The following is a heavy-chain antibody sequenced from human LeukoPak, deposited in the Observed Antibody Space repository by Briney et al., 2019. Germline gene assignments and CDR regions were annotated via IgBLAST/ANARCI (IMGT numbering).Heavy chain of an antibody. V-gene: IGHV4-61*02. CDR1: GGSISSGSYY. J-gene: IGHJ3*02. Sequence: SETLSLTCTVSGGSISSGSYYWSWIRQPAGKGLEWIGRIYTSGSTNYYPSLKSRVTISVDTSKNQFSLKLSSVTAADTAVYYCARTGIVGAHAFDIWGQGTMVTVSS. CDR3: ARTGIVGAHAFDI. D-gene: IGHD1-26*01. CDR2: IYTSGST.